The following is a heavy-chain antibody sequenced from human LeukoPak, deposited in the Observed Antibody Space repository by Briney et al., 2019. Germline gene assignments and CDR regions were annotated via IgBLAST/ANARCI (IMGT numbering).Heavy chain of an antibody. J-gene: IGHJ3*01. CDR1: GFTFTTSA. V-gene: IGHV1-58*01. CDR2: IVVGSGNT. D-gene: IGHD3-16*01. CDR3: AAEPGGIPPTT. Sequence: SVKVSCKASGFTFTTSAVQWVRQARGQRLEWIGWIVVGSGNTNYAQKFQERVTITRDMSTNTAYMELSSLRSEDTAVYYCAAEPGGIPPTTWGQGTMLTVSS.